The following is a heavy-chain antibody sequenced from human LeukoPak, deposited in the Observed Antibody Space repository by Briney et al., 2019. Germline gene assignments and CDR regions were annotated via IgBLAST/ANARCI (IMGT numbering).Heavy chain of an antibody. V-gene: IGHV3-30*03. J-gene: IGHJ4*02. Sequence: GGSLRLSCAASGFTFSSYGMHWVRQAPGKGLEWVAVISYDGSNKYYADSVKGRFTISRDNSKNTLYLQMHSLRAEDTAVYYCARGAGGSGTASDYWGQGTLVTVSS. CDR2: ISYDGSNK. CDR1: GFTFSSYG. D-gene: IGHD3-10*01. CDR3: ARGAGGSGTASDY.